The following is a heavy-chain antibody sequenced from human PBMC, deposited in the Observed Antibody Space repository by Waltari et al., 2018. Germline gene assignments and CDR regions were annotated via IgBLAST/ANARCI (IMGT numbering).Heavy chain of an antibody. J-gene: IGHJ4*02. Sequence: QVQLQESGPGLVKPSETLSLPCAVSGYSISSGYFWGWIRQPPGKWLEWIGSIYHSGRTYYNPSLNSRVTISVDTSKNQFSLKLSSVTAADTAVYYCARNSGNYSFFYWGQGTLVTVSS. CDR3: ARNSGNYSFFY. D-gene: IGHD1-26*01. V-gene: IGHV4-38-2*01. CDR2: IYHSGRT. CDR1: GYSISSGYF.